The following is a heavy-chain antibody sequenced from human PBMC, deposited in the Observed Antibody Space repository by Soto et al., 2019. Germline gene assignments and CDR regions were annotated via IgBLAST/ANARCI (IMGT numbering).Heavy chain of an antibody. CDR2: INGNGGST. Sequence: EVQLVESGGGVVRPGGSRRPSVAASGSTLDDNAISWSGQAQGRGLEGVSGINGNGGSTGYADSVKGRFTISRDNAKNSLYLQMNSLRAEDTALYYCARHPNYGDYGRYYFDYWGQGTLVTVSS. CDR3: ARHPNYGDYGRYYFDY. J-gene: IGHJ4*02. D-gene: IGHD4-17*01. CDR1: GSTLDDNA. V-gene: IGHV3-20*03.